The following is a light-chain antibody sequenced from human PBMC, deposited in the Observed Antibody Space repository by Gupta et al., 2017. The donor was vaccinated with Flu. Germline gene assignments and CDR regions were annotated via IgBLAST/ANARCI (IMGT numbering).Light chain of an antibody. CDR1: ISNIGSNA. J-gene: IGLJ1*01. V-gene: IGLV1-44*01. Sequence: QSVLTPPPSESGTPGQRVAISCSGSISNIGSNAVNWYQQLPGTAPKLLIYGNSQRPSGVPDRFSGSKSGTSASLAISGLQSEDEADYYCAAWDDSLSGHYVFGTGTKVTVI. CDR3: AAWDDSLSGHYV. CDR2: GNS.